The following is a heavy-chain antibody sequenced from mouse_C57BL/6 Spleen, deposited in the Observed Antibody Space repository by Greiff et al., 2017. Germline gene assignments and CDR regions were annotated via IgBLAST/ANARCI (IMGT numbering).Heavy chain of an antibody. CDR1: GYSITSGYD. CDR3: ARLDGYYWYFDV. V-gene: IGHV3-1*01. Sequence: DVKLQESGPGMVKPSQSLSLTCTVTGYSITSGYDWHWIRHFPGNKLEWMGYISYSGSTNYNPSLKSRISITHDTSKNHFFLKLNSVTTEDTATYYCARLDGYYWYFDVWGTGTTVTVSS. D-gene: IGHD2-3*01. CDR2: ISYSGST. J-gene: IGHJ1*03.